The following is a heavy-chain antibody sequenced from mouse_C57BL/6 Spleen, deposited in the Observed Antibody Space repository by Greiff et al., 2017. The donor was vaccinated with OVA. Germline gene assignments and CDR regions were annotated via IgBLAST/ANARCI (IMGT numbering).Heavy chain of an antibody. CDR1: GFTFSDYG. CDR3: ARAYSNDYAMDY. V-gene: IGHV5-17*01. D-gene: IGHD2-5*01. J-gene: IGHJ4*01. CDR2: ISSGSSTI. Sequence: EVKLVESGGGLVKPGGSLKLSCAASGFTFSDYGMHWVRQAPEKGLEWVAYISSGSSTIYYADTVKGRFTISRDNAKNTLFLQMTSLRSEDTAMYYCARAYSNDYAMDYWGQGTSVTVSS.